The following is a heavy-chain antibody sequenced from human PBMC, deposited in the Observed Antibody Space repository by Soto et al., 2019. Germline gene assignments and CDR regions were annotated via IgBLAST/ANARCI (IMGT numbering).Heavy chain of an antibody. CDR1: GFTFSSYW. D-gene: IGHD6-13*01. V-gene: IGHV3-7*01. CDR3: AGYRSSWYGNRFDP. CDR2: IKQDGSEK. Sequence: GGSLRLSCAASGFTFSSYWMSWVRQAPGKGLEWVANIKQDGSEKYYVDSVKGRFTISRDNAKNSLYLQMNSLRAEDTAVYYCAGYRSSWYGNRFDPWGQGTLVTVSS. J-gene: IGHJ5*02.